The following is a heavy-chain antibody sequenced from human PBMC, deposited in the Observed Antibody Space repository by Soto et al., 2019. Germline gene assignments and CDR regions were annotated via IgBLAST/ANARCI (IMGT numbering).Heavy chain of an antibody. CDR2: LYSGGLT. CDR1: GFSVSGDY. V-gene: IGHV3-66*01. Sequence: GGSLSLSCAASGFSVSGDYMNWVRQAPGKGLEWVSLLYSGGLTYYADSVKGRFTISRDNSKNTLYLQMNSLRVEDTAVYYCARAVVHNWFDPWGQGTLVTVSS. J-gene: IGHJ5*02. D-gene: IGHD2-15*01. CDR3: ARAVVHNWFDP.